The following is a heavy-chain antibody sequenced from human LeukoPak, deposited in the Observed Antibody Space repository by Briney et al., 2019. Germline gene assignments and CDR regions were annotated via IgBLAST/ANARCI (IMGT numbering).Heavy chain of an antibody. Sequence: SVKVSCKAARGTFSNYVFSWVRQAPGQGLEWMGRIIPIFDEAIYAQKFQGRVTMTTDTSTSTAYMELRSLRSDDTAVYYCARDPSPYCGGDCYLHYWGQGTLVTVSS. J-gene: IGHJ4*02. CDR3: ARDPSPYCGGDCYLHY. V-gene: IGHV1-69*04. D-gene: IGHD2-21*01. CDR2: IIPIFDEA. CDR1: RGTFSNYV.